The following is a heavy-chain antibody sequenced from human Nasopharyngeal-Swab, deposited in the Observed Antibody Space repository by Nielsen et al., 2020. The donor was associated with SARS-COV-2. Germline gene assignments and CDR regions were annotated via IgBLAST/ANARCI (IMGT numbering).Heavy chain of an antibody. CDR2: ISSSSYI. CDR3: ARLPRGV. D-gene: IGHD1-14*01. CDR1: GFTFSSYS. Sequence: GASLPLSRAASGFTFSSYSMNWVRQAPGKGLEWVSSISSSSYIYYADSLKGRFTNSRDNAKNSLYLQMNSLRAEDTAVYYCARLPRGVWGQGTLVTVSS. J-gene: IGHJ4*02. V-gene: IGHV3-21*01.